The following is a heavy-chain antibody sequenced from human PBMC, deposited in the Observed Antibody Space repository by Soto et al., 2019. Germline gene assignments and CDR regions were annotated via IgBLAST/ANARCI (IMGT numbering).Heavy chain of an antibody. J-gene: IGHJ4*02. D-gene: IGHD3-16*01. CDR3: VHSRLSDVDPFDF. V-gene: IGHV2-5*02. CDR1: GFSLDASGMG. Sequence: QITLKESGPTLVKPKQTLTLTCTFSGFSLDASGMGVGWIRQPPGKAPEWLALIYRDDDKRSSPSLKSRLTITKDTSKNQVVLTLTNMAPMDTAIYYCVHSRLSDVDPFDFWGQGILVTGSS. CDR2: IYRDDDK.